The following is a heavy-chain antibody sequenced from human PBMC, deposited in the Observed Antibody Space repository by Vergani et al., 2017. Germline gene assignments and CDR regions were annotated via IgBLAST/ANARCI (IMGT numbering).Heavy chain of an antibody. J-gene: IGHJ4*02. CDR2: SRNKARSYTT. V-gene: IGHV3-72*01. Sequence: VQLVESGGGVVQPGGSLRLSCAASGFTFTNYGMHWVRQAPGKGLEWVGRSRNKARSYTTEYSASVKGRFTISRDDSRNSLYLQMNSLKTEDTAVYYCTRDELYCSGDCYSDYWGQGTLVTVSS. CDR1: GFTFTNYG. D-gene: IGHD2-21*02. CDR3: TRDELYCSGDCYSDY.